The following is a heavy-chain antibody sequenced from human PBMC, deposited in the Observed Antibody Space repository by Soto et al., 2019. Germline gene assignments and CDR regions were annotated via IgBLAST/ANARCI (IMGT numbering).Heavy chain of an antibody. Sequence: QVQLQESGPGLVKLSETLSLTCTVSGGSVSSYDLNWVRQSIGKGLEWIGRLHVSGSTNYNPSLKGRVTMSVDTSKNQFFLRLTSVTAADTAVYYCARDREWLVDFWGQGTLVTVSP. J-gene: IGHJ4*02. CDR2: LHVSGST. V-gene: IGHV4-4*07. CDR1: GGSVSSYD. CDR3: ARDREWLVDF. D-gene: IGHD6-19*01.